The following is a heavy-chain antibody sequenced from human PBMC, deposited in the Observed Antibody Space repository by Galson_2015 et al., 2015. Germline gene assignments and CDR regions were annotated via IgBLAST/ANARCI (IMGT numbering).Heavy chain of an antibody. V-gene: IGHV6-1*01. J-gene: IGHJ6*03. CDR2: TYYRSKWYN. Sequence: CAISGDSVSTTSAGWNWIRQSPSRGLEWLGRTYYRSKWYNDYAGSVKSRITINPDTSKNQFSLQLNSVTPEDTAVYFCARVRYSSPPPNYYYFYYMDVWGKGTTVTVSS. CDR3: ARVRYSSPPPNYYYFYYMDV. D-gene: IGHD6-13*01. CDR1: GDSVSTTSAG.